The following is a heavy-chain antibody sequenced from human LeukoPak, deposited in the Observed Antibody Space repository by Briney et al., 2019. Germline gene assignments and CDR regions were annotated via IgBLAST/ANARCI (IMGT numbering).Heavy chain of an antibody. CDR2: ISSSGSTI. J-gene: IGHJ4*02. CDR3: AKGGGAAATHLLDY. V-gene: IGHV3-48*04. CDR1: GFTFSSYS. Sequence: SGGSLRLSCAASGFTFSSYSMSWVRQAPGKGLEWVSYISSSGSTIYYADSVKGRFTISRDNAKNSLYLQMNSLRAEDTAVYYCAKGGGAAATHLLDYWGQGTLVTVSS. D-gene: IGHD6-13*01.